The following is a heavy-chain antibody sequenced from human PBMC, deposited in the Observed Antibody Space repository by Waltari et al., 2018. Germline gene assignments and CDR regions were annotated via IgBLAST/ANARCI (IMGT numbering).Heavy chain of an antibody. J-gene: IGHJ5*01. CDR3: ATAVGGNMEFDS. D-gene: IGHD1-26*01. V-gene: IGHV1-18*01. Sequence: QVHLVQSGAEVKKPGDSVKVSCKASAYSFSTYGITWVRQAPGQGLEWVGWINAHEGNTNSPQNFQGRLTLTADSSTYTAYMELSSLTSDDTAVYYCATAVGGNMEFDSWGHGTLVTVSA. CDR2: INAHEGNT. CDR1: AYSFSTYG.